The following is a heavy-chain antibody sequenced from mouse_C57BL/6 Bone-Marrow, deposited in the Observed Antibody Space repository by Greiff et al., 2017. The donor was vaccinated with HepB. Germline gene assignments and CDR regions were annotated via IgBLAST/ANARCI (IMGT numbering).Heavy chain of an antibody. CDR1: GFTFSDFY. Sequence: DVKLVESGGGLVQSGRSLRLSCATSGFTFSDFYMEWVRQAPGKGLEWIAASRNKANDYTTEYSASVKGRFIVSRDTSQSILYLQMNALRAEDTAIYYCARDAGWDWYFAVWGTGTTVTVSS. D-gene: IGHD3-3*01. J-gene: IGHJ1*03. CDR2: SRNKANDYTT. V-gene: IGHV7-1*01. CDR3: ARDAGWDWYFAV.